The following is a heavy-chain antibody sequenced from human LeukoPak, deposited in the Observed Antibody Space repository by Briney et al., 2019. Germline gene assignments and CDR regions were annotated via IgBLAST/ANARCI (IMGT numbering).Heavy chain of an antibody. V-gene: IGHV4-4*07. CDR3: ARVRRELLYYYYYYMDV. CDR2: IYTSGST. D-gene: IGHD1-26*01. Sequence: SETLSLTCSVSGGSISSYYWSWIRQPAGKGLEWIGRIYTSGSTNYNPSLKSRVTMSVDTSKNQFSLKLSSVTAADTAVYYCARVRRELLYYYYYYMDVWGKGTTVTVSS. J-gene: IGHJ6*03. CDR1: GGSISSYY.